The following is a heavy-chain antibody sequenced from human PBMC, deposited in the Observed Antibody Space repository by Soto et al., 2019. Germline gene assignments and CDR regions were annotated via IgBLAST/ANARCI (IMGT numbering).Heavy chain of an antibody. CDR1: GGSISSSNW. J-gene: IGHJ6*02. CDR3: ARVNTMGLYYYYYGMAV. D-gene: IGHD3-3*01. Sequence: SETLSLTCAVSGGSISSSNWWSWVRQPPGKGLEWIGEIYHSGSTNYNPSLKSRVTISVDKSKNQFSLKLSSVTAADTAVYYCARVNTMGLYYYYYGMAVWGQGTRVTVSS. CDR2: IYHSGST. V-gene: IGHV4-4*02.